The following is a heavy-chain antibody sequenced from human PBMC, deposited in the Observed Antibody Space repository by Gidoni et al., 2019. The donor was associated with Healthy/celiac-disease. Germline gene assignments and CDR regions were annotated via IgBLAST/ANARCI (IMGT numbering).Heavy chain of an antibody. V-gene: IGHV1-2*06. J-gene: IGHJ4*02. CDR1: GYTCTGYY. D-gene: IGHD3-22*01. Sequence: QVQLVQSGAEVEKPGASVQVSCKGSGYTCTGYYMHWVRQAPGHGREWMGRINPNSVDTNYAQKFQGRVTMTRDTSISTAYMELSRLRSDDTAVYYCARGYYDSSGYYFGIGYWGQGTLVTVSS. CDR3: ARGYYDSSGYYFGIGY. CDR2: INPNSVDT.